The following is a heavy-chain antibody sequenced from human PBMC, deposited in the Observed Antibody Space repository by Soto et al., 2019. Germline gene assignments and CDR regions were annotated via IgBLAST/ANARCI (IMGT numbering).Heavy chain of an antibody. CDR3: ARGSSWGVPGYYYYGMDV. CDR1: GGTFSSYA. V-gene: IGHV1-69*01. Sequence: QVQLVQSGAEVKKPGSSVKVSCKASGGTFSSYAISWVRQAPGQGLEWMGGIIPIFGTANYAQKFQGRVTITADESTSTAYMELSSLRSEDTVVYYCARGSSWGVPGYYYYGMDVWGQGTTVTVSS. CDR2: IIPIFGTA. D-gene: IGHD6-13*01. J-gene: IGHJ6*02.